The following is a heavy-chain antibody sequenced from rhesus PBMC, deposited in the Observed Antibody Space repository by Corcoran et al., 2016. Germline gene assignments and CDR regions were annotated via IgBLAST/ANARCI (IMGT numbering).Heavy chain of an antibody. CDR3: AKDRGIAAGRFDY. CDR2: ISRGGGST. J-gene: IGHJ4*01. V-gene: IGHV3S42*01. D-gene: IGHD6-13*01. Sequence: EVQLVESGGGLVQPGGSLRLSCAASGFTFSSYWMNWVRQTPGKGLEGISAISRGGGSTYDADSGKGRFTISKDNSKNTLALQMNSLRAEDTAVYYCAKDRGIAAGRFDYWGQGVLVTVSS. CDR1: GFTFSSYW.